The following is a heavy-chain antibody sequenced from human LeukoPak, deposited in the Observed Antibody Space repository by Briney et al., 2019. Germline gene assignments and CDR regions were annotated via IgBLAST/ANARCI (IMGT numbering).Heavy chain of an antibody. Sequence: GGSLRLSCAASGFTFSSYAMHWVRQAPGKGLEWVAVISYDGSNKYYADFVKGRFTISTDNSKHTLYLQMNRLRAEDTAVYSCARDGAGSFDYWPQGPLVSVPS. CDR1: GFTFSSYA. J-gene: IGHJ4*02. D-gene: IGHD3-16*01. CDR2: ISYDGSNK. CDR3: ARDGAGSFDY. V-gene: IGHV3-30*01.